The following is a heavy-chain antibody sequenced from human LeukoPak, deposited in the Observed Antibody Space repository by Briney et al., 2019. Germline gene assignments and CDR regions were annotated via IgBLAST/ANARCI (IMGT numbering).Heavy chain of an antibody. Sequence: ASAKVSCKASGYTFTGYYMHWVRQAPGQGLEWMGWINPNSGGTNYAQKFQGRVTMTRDTSISTAYMELSRLRSDDTAVYYCARGVDYGDYFDYWGQGTLVTVSS. CDR2: INPNSGGT. CDR3: ARGVDYGDYFDY. V-gene: IGHV1-2*02. D-gene: IGHD4-17*01. CDR1: GYTFTGYY. J-gene: IGHJ4*02.